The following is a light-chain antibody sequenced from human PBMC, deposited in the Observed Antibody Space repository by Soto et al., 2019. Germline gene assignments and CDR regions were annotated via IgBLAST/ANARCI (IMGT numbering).Light chain of an antibody. CDR1: QAISKY. V-gene: IGKV1-33*01. Sequence: DIQMTQSPSSLSASVGDRVTITCQASQAISKYLHWYHQRPGKAPILVIYDASNLEAGAPSRFSGGGSGTYFTLTISSLQPEDIGTYFCQQYNNLPYTFGQGTKLDIK. CDR3: QQYNNLPYT. J-gene: IGKJ2*01. CDR2: DAS.